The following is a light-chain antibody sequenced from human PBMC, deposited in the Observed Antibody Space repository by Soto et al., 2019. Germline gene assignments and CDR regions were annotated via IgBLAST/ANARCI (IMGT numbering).Light chain of an antibody. CDR2: GAS. Sequence: EIVMTQSPATLSVSPGERATLSCRPSQSVADKLAWYQQEPGQAPRLLIYGASTRATGIPARFSGSGSGTEFTLTISSLQTEDFAIYYCQQYNNWPLTLGGGTKVEIK. J-gene: IGKJ4*01. CDR3: QQYNNWPLT. V-gene: IGKV3-15*01. CDR1: QSVADK.